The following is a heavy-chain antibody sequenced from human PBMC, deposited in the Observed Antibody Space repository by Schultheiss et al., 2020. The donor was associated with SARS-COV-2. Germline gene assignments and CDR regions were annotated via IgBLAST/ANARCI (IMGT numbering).Heavy chain of an antibody. D-gene: IGHD2-2*01. CDR3: ARDRYCSSTSCLYYYYYMDV. CDR1: GGSISSYY. Sequence: SETLSLTCAVSGGSISSYYWSWIRQPPGKGLEWIGEINHSGSTNYNPSLKSRVTISVDTSKNQFSLKLSSVTAADTAVYYCARDRYCSSTSCLYYYYYMDVWGKGTTVTVSS. CDR2: INHSGST. V-gene: IGHV4-34*01. J-gene: IGHJ6*03.